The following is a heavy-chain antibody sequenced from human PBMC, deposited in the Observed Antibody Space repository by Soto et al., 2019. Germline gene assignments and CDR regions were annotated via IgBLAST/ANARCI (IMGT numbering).Heavy chain of an antibody. Sequence: EVQLVESGGGLVQPGGSLRLSCAASGFTYSDYYMHWVRQGPGKGLVWVSCISGDGSRTYYADSVKGRFTISRDNARSTLYLQMNSLRGDDTAVYYCVRDFMTMTGINWGQGTLVAVS. CDR2: ISGDGSRT. CDR1: GFTYSDYY. J-gene: IGHJ4*02. V-gene: IGHV3-74*01. CDR3: VRDFMTMTGIN. D-gene: IGHD3-9*01.